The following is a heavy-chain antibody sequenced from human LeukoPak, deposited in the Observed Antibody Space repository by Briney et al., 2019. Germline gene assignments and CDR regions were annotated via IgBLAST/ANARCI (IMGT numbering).Heavy chain of an antibody. Sequence: SETLSLTCAVSGYSISSGYYWGWIRQPPGKGLEGIGSIYHSGSTYYNPSLKSRVTISVDTSKNQFSLKLSSVTAADTAVYYCARHASGYYGSGSSPPFDYWGQGTLVTVSS. D-gene: IGHD3-10*01. J-gene: IGHJ4*02. CDR1: GYSISSGYY. CDR3: ARHASGYYGSGSSPPFDY. V-gene: IGHV4-38-2*01. CDR2: IYHSGST.